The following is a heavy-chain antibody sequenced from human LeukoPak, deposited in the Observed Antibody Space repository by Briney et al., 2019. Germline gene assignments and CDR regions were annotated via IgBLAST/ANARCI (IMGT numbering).Heavy chain of an antibody. J-gene: IGHJ3*02. CDR1: GYSFTNYW. CDR3: ARRGYCSGGRCNSAFDI. CDR2: IYPGDSDT. D-gene: IGHD2-15*01. V-gene: IGHV5-51*01. Sequence: GESLKISCKGSGYSFTNYWIGWVRQMPGKGLEWMGIIYPGDSDTRYSPSFQGQVTISADKSISTAYLQWSSLKASDTAVYYCARRGYCSGGRCNSAFDIWGQGTKVTVSS.